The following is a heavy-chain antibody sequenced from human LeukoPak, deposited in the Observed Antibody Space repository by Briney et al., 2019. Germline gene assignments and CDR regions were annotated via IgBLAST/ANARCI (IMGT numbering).Heavy chain of an antibody. CDR1: GYSFTNYG. D-gene: IGHD3-10*01. J-gene: IGHJ1*01. CDR2: ISPYNDNA. CDR3: ARNPTRFGELYQFGEH. V-gene: IGHV1-18*01. Sequence: GASVKVSCKASGYSFTNYGITWVRQAPGQGLEWMGWISPYNDNANYAQKFQGRVTLNTDTSTSTAYMELRSLRSDDTAVYYCARNPTRFGELYQFGEHWGRGTLVTVSS.